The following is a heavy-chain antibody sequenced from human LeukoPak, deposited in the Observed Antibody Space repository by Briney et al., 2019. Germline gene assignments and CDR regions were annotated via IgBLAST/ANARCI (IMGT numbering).Heavy chain of an antibody. CDR3: ARMGLWFGELSTYYYYGMDV. J-gene: IGHJ6*04. D-gene: IGHD3-10*01. CDR1: GGSISRYY. CDR2: IYYSGST. V-gene: IGHV4-59*01. Sequence: SETLSLTCTVSGGSISRYYWSWIRQPPGKGLEWIGYIYYSGSTNYNPSLKSRVTISVDTSKNQFSLKLSSVTAADTAVYYCARMGLWFGELSTYYYYGMDVWGKGTTVTVSS.